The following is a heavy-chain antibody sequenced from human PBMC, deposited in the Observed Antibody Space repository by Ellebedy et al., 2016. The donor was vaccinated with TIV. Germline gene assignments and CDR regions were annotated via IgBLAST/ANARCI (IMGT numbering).Heavy chain of an antibody. CDR3: ARGLARDY. CDR1: GGSFSGYY. V-gene: IGHV4-34*01. J-gene: IGHJ4*02. Sequence: MPSETLSLTCAVYGGSFSGYYWSWIRQPPGKGLEWICEITHSGSTNYNPSLKSRVTISVDTSKNQFTLNLSSVTAADTAVYYCARGLARDYWGQGTLVTVSS. CDR2: ITHSGST.